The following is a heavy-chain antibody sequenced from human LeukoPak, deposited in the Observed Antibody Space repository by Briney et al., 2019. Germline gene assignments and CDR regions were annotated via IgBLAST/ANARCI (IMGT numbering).Heavy chain of an antibody. CDR2: ISTSGSTI. V-gene: IGHV3-48*03. Sequence: GGSLRLSCAASGFTFSSYEINWVRQAPGKGLEWVSYISTSGSTIYYADSVKGRFTISRDNAKNSLYLQMNSLRAEDTAVYYCARERFFDYWGQGTLVTVPS. CDR1: GFTFSSYE. CDR3: ARERFFDY. J-gene: IGHJ4*02.